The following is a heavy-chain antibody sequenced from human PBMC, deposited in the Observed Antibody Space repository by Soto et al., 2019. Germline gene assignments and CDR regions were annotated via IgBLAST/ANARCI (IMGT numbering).Heavy chain of an antibody. CDR1: GDTFSNYA. J-gene: IGHJ3*02. CDR2: IVPIFRTT. V-gene: IGHV1-69*12. CDR3: AREASAPGTFGEAACDS. Sequence: QVQLVQSGAEVKKSGSSVKVACKVSGDTFSNYAINWVRRAPGQGLAWMGAIVPIFRTTNYAQKFQGRVTITADESTSTACMELSRLRSDATATYYCAREASAPGTFGEAACDSWGQGTKVTVSS. D-gene: IGHD3-16*01.